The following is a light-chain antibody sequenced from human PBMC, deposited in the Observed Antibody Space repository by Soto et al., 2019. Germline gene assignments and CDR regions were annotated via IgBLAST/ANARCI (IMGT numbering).Light chain of an antibody. CDR2: GAS. J-gene: IGKJ2*01. Sequence: EIVLTQSPGTLSLSVGERATLHCRASQSFSSGYLAWYQQKPGQAPRLLIYGASNSATDIPDRFSGSGAGTDFPLTIRRLEAEDSALYYCQHYGSSLYTFGQGTKLEIK. CDR1: QSFSSGY. V-gene: IGKV3-20*01. CDR3: QHYGSSLYT.